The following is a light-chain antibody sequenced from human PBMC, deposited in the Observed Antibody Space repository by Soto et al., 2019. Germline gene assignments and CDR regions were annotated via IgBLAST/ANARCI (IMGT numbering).Light chain of an antibody. J-gene: IGKJ2*01. Sequence: DIQMTQSPSTLSASVGDRVTITCRASQSISSWLAWYQQKPGKAPKLLIYAASTLESGVPSRFSGSGSGTEFTLTISSLQPDDFATYYCQQYNSYPYTFGQGTKVDIK. CDR3: QQYNSYPYT. V-gene: IGKV1-5*01. CDR2: AAS. CDR1: QSISSW.